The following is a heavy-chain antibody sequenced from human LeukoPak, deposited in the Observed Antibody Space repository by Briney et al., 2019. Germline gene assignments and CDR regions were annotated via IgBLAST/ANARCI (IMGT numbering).Heavy chain of an antibody. D-gene: IGHD3-22*01. CDR2: IYYSGST. Sequence: SETLSLTCTVSGGSISSGGYYWSWIRQHPGKGLEWIEYIYYSGSTYYNPSLKSRVTISVDTSKNQFSLKLSSVTAADTAVYYCARENTYYYDSSGYYRWFDPWGQGTLVTVSS. V-gene: IGHV4-31*03. CDR1: GGSISSGGYY. CDR3: ARENTYYYDSSGYYRWFDP. J-gene: IGHJ5*02.